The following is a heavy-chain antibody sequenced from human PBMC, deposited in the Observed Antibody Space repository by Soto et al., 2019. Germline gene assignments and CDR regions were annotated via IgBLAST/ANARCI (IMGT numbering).Heavy chain of an antibody. Sequence: EVQLVESGGGLVKPGGAPRRSCAASGFSFSNAWMNWVRQAPGKGLEWVGRIKSKADGGATDYAAPAKGRFTISRDDSENMLSLQMNSLKTEDTAVYYCATDRGSGSGATDYWGQGTLVTVSS. CDR2: IKSKADGGAT. D-gene: IGHD3-10*01. CDR3: ATDRGSGSGATDY. CDR1: GFSFSNAW. J-gene: IGHJ4*02. V-gene: IGHV3-15*07.